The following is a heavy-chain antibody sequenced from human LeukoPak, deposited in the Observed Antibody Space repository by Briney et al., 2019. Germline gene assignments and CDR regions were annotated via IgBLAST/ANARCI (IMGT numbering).Heavy chain of an antibody. Sequence: ASVKVSCKASGGTFSSYAISWVRQAPGQGLEWMGEIIPIFGTANYAQKFQGRVTITADESTSTAYMELSSLRSEDTAVYYCARSLAYCGGDCYSRLDYWGQGTLVTVSS. CDR2: IIPIFGTA. D-gene: IGHD2-21*02. CDR1: GGTFSSYA. CDR3: ARSLAYCGGDCYSRLDY. J-gene: IGHJ4*02. V-gene: IGHV1-69*13.